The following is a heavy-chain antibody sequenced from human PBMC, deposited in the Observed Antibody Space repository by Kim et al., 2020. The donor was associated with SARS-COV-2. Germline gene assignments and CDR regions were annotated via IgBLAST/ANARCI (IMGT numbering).Heavy chain of an antibody. Sequence: AQKCQGRVTMTRDTSTSTVYMELSSLRSEDTAVYYCARDGNYYDSSGFGYWGQGTLVTVSS. V-gene: IGHV1-46*01. D-gene: IGHD3-22*01. J-gene: IGHJ4*02. CDR3: ARDGNYYDSSGFGY.